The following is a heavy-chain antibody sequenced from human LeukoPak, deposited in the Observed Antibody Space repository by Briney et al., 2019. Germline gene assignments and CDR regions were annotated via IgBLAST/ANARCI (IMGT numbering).Heavy chain of an antibody. Sequence: GGSLRLSCAASGFTFSNYWMHWVRLPPGKGLVWVSRISGDESSTAYADSVKGRFTISRDNARDTLYLQMNSLRAEDTAVYYCARERADYWGQGTLVTVSS. CDR1: GFTFSNYW. CDR3: ARERADY. V-gene: IGHV3-74*01. J-gene: IGHJ4*02. CDR2: ISGDESST.